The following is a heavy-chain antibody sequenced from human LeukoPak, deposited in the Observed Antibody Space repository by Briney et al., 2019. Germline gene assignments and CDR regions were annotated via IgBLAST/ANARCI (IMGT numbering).Heavy chain of an antibody. D-gene: IGHD1-26*01. CDR2: VYYSGRT. Sequence: PSETLSLTCTVSGYSISSGYYWGWIRQPPGKGLEWIGSVYYSGRTCYNPSLKSRVTISVDTSKNQFSLKLSSVTAADTAVYYCARDVGRKHFDYWGQGTLVTVSS. V-gene: IGHV4-38-2*02. CDR1: GYSISSGYY. J-gene: IGHJ4*02. CDR3: ARDVGRKHFDY.